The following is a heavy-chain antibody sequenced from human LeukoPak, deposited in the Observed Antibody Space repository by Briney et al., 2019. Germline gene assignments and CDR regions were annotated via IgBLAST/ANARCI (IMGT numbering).Heavy chain of an antibody. CDR3: ARDSPGYSSGWYDP. CDR1: GGSFSGYY. J-gene: IGHJ5*02. D-gene: IGHD6-19*01. CDR2: VYHSGNT. Sequence: PSETLSLTCAVYGGSFSGYYWSWIRKPPGRGLAWIGEVYHSGNTNYNPSVKTRVTISLDTSKTQFSLKLTSVTAADTAVYYCARDSPGYSSGWYDPFGQGTLVTVTS. V-gene: IGHV4-34*01.